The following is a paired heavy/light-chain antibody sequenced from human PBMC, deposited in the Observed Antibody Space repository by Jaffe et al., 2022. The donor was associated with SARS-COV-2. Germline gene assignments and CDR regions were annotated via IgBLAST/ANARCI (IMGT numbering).Light chain of an antibody. CDR1: QSLLHRTGYTY. J-gene: IGKJ2*01. V-gene: IGKV2-28*01. Sequence: DILMTQSPNSLSVTPGEPASISCRSSQSLLHRTGYTYFDWYLQRPGQSPQLLIHLGSNRASGVPDRFSGSGSGTDFTLKISRVEAEDVGVYYCMQTLQIPYTFGQGTKLKI. CDR3: MQTLQIPYT. CDR2: LGS.
Heavy chain of an antibody. CDR1: GFTLSDYY. Sequence: EVQLVQSGGGLVQPGGSLRLSCTASGFTLSDYYMGWVRQAPGMGLLWVSRINGDGSSISYADFVRGRFTISRDDAKSTLFLQMNSLRDGDTAVYYCARLGVRGAFDIWGQGTAVTVSS. CDR2: INGDGSSI. J-gene: IGHJ3*02. CDR3: ARLGVRGAFDI. V-gene: IGHV3-74*01.